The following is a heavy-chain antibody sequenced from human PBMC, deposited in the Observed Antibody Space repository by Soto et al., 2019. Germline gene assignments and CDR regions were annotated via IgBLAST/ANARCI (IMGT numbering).Heavy chain of an antibody. CDR3: ARGVDYYDSSGFSPYLDH. J-gene: IGHJ4*02. CDR2: LHYSGST. V-gene: IGHV4-59*01. D-gene: IGHD3-22*01. CDR1: GGSISGSY. Sequence: KTSETLSLTCTVSGGSISGSYWYWIRQPPGEGLEWIGNLHYSGSTNYNPSLKSRVSIFLDMSKNQISLKLVSLTAADTAVYYCARGVDYYDSSGFSPYLDHWGQGTLVTVYS.